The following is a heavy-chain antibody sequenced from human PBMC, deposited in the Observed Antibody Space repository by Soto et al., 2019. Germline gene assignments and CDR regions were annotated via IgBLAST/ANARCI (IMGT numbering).Heavy chain of an antibody. Sequence: QVQLQESCPGLVKPSETLSLTCTVSGGSISSYYWSWIRQPSGKGLEWIGRIYTSGSTNYNPSLKSRGTVSVETSKNQYSLKPSSVTAATTAVYYCGSEERGFGARSRGFDPWGQGTLVTVSS. CDR3: GSEERGFGARSRGFDP. CDR2: IYTSGST. CDR1: GGSISSYY. V-gene: IGHV4-4*07. J-gene: IGHJ5*02. D-gene: IGHD3-10*01.